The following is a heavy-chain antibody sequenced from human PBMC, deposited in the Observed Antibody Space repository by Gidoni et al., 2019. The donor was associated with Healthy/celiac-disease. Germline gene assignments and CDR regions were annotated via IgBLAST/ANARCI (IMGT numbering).Heavy chain of an antibody. D-gene: IGHD3-22*01. CDR1: GFTFDDYA. CDR3: AKDNRAYDSSGYLGGDAFDI. Sequence: EVQLVESGGGLVQPGRSLRLSCAASGFTFDDYAMLWVRQAPGKGLEWVSGISWNSGSIGYADSVKGRFTISRDNAKNSLYLQMNSLRAEDTALYYCAKDNRAYDSSGYLGGDAFDIWGQGTMVTVSS. J-gene: IGHJ3*02. CDR2: ISWNSGSI. V-gene: IGHV3-9*01.